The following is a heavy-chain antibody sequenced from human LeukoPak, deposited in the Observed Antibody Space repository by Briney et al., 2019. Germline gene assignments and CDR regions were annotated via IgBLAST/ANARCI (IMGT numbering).Heavy chain of an antibody. J-gene: IGHJ3*02. D-gene: IGHD1-26*01. CDR1: GGSISTYY. CDR2: IDYSAST. V-gene: IGHV4-59*01. CDR3: ARDSRRELLHAFDI. Sequence: SETLSLTCTVSGGSISTYYWSWIRQPAGKGLEWIAYIDYSASTNYNPSLKSRVTISVDTSKNQFSLKLNSVTAADTAVYYCARDSRRELLHAFDIWGQGTMVTVSS.